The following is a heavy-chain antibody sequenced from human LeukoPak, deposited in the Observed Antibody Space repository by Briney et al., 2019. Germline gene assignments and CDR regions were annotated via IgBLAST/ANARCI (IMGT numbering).Heavy chain of an antibody. CDR2: IIPIFGTA. CDR3: AKGYCSSTSCYTGTGWFDP. V-gene: IGHV1-69*13. D-gene: IGHD2-2*02. J-gene: IGHJ5*02. Sequence: GASVKVSCKASGYTFTSYGISWVRQAPGQGLEWMGGIIPIFGTANYAQKFQGRVTITADESTSTAYMELSSLRSEDTAVYYCAKGYCSSTSCYTGTGWFDPWGQGTLVTVSS. CDR1: GYTFTSYG.